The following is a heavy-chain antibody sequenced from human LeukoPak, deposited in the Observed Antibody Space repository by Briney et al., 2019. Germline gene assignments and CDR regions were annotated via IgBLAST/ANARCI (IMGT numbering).Heavy chain of an antibody. CDR1: GGTFSSYA. V-gene: IGHV1-69*13. Sequence: SVKVSCKASGGTFSSYAISWVRQAPGRGLEWMGGIIPIFGIANYAQKFQGRVTITADESTSTAYMELSSLRSEDTAVYYCAVSIVARPVYNYMDVWGKGTTVTVSS. CDR2: IIPIFGIA. CDR3: AVSIVARPVYNYMDV. J-gene: IGHJ6*03. D-gene: IGHD5-12*01.